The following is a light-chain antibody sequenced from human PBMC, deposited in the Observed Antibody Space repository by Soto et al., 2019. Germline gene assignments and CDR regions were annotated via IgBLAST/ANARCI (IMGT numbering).Light chain of an antibody. CDR1: QGISSY. CDR2: AAS. Sequence: IQLTQSPSSLSASVGDRVTITCRASQGISSYLAWYQQKPGKAPKLLIYAASTLQSGVPSRFSGSGSGTDFTLTSSSLQPKDFATYYCLQLNSYPPYTLGQRTKLEIK. CDR3: LQLNSYPPYT. V-gene: IGKV1-9*01. J-gene: IGKJ2*01.